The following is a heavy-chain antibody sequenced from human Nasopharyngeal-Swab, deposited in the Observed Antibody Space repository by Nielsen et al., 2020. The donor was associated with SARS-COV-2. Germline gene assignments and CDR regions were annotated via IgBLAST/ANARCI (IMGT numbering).Heavy chain of an antibody. D-gene: IGHD4-11*01. CDR1: GFTFSTYA. CDR3: AKSMTTLIAYYYYGADV. J-gene: IGHJ6*02. V-gene: IGHV3-23*01. Sequence: GESLKISCAASGFTFSTYAMSWVRQAPGKGLEWVSGIIGSGGRTHYADSVKGRFSISRDNSKNTLFLEMNSLRAADTAVYYCAKSMTTLIAYYYYGADVWGQGTTVTVSS. CDR2: IIGSGGRT.